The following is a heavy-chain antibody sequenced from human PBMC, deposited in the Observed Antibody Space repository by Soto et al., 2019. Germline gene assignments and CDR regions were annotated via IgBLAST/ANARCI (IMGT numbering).Heavy chain of an antibody. Sequence: QVELVQSGAEVKKPGASVKVSCKASGYTFTSYGISWVRQAPGQGLEWMGWISAYNGNTNYAQKLQGRVTMTTDTSTSTAYMELRSLRSDDTAVYYCARGGGSRYWVSSLGGGGNWFDPWGQGTLVTVSS. J-gene: IGHJ5*02. CDR2: ISAYNGNT. CDR3: ARGGGSRYWVSSLGGGGNWFDP. CDR1: GYTFTSYG. V-gene: IGHV1-18*04. D-gene: IGHD6-6*01.